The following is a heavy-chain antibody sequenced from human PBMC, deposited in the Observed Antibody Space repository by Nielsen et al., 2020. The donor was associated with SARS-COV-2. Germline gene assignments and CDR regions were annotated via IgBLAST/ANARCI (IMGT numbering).Heavy chain of an antibody. D-gene: IGHD6-19*01. Sequence: GESLKIPCAASGFSLSDYFVGWIRKAPGKGLEWVCNITLDGSEKYYVDSVKGRFTISRDNARNTLYLQMNSLRVEDTAVYYCARGITVADPDYWGQGTLGTVSS. J-gene: IGHJ4*02. CDR2: ITLDGSEK. CDR3: ARGITVADPDY. CDR1: GFSLSDYF. V-gene: IGHV3-7*01.